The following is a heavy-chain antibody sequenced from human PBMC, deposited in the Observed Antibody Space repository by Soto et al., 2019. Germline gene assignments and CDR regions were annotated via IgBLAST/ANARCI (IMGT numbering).Heavy chain of an antibody. CDR1: GYGFTSYW. CDR2: VYPGDSDA. V-gene: IGHV5-51*01. CDR3: ARYNYYDSSGYYASVYYYYYGMDV. D-gene: IGHD3-22*01. Sequence: GESLKISCQASGYGFTSYWIAWVRQQPGKGLEWMGIVYPGDSDARYSPSFQGHVTISADKSISTAYLQWSSLKASDTAMYYCARYNYYDSSGYYASVYYYYYGMDVWGQGTTVTVSS. J-gene: IGHJ6*02.